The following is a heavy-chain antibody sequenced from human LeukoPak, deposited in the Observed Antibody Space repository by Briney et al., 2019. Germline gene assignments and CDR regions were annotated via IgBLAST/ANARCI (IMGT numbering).Heavy chain of an antibody. Sequence: SETLSLTCTVSGASISGNYWTWIRQPPGKELEWMGYIYYTVNTNHYSRSTNYNPALKSRGTISVDTSKNQFSLKLSSVTVSDPAVYYCAKDSNSYLDYWGQGTLVTVSS. CDR3: AKDSNSYLDY. CDR1: GASISGNY. D-gene: IGHD5-18*01. CDR2: IYYTVNTNHYSRST. J-gene: IGHJ4*02. V-gene: IGHV4-59*01.